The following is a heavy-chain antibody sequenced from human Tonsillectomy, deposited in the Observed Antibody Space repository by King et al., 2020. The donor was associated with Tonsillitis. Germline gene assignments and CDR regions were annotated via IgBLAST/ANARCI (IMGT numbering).Heavy chain of an antibody. Sequence: QLQESGPGLVKPSETLSLTCTVSGGSISSYYWSWIRQPPGKGLEWIGYIDYIGSTNYNPSLKSRGTISVDTSKNQFSLKLSSVTAADTAVYYCARGHIVVVEAFDIWGQGTMVTVSS. V-gene: IGHV4-59*01. CDR2: IDYIGST. J-gene: IGHJ3*02. CDR1: GGSISSYY. CDR3: ARGHIVVVEAFDI. D-gene: IGHD2-21*01.